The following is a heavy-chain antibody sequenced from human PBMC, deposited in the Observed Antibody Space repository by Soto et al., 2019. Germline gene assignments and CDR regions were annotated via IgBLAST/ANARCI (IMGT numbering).Heavy chain of an antibody. CDR3: ANDTVIGYGFVPFDY. J-gene: IGHJ4*02. CDR2: ISGDAGSA. Sequence: EVQLLESGGGLVQPGGSLRLSCAASGFTFINYAMNWVRQAPGKGLEWVSGISGDAGSAYYADSVKGRFTISRDNSKNTLSLQMNSLRAEDTAVYYCANDTVIGYGFVPFDYWGQGTLVAVSS. D-gene: IGHD5-18*01. CDR1: GFTFINYA. V-gene: IGHV3-23*01.